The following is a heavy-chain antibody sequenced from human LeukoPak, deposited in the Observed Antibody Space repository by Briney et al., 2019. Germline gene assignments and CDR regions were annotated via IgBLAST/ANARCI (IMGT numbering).Heavy chain of an antibody. CDR3: ARSGGSGFQFDS. Sequence: SETLSLTCAVYGGSFSGYYWSWTRQPPGKGLEWIGEINHSGSTNYNPSLKSRVTISVDTTKNQFSLKLSSVTAADTAVYYCARSGGSGFQFDSWGQGTLVTVSS. D-gene: IGHD2-15*01. CDR1: GGSFSGYY. J-gene: IGHJ4*02. CDR2: INHSGST. V-gene: IGHV4-34*01.